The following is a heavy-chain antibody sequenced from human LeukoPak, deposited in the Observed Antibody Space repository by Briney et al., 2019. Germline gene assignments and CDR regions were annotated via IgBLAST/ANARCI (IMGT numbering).Heavy chain of an antibody. CDR3: AADYDILTGYYNGYFDY. Sequence: ASVKVSCKASGYTFTSYYMHWVRQAPGQGLEWMGIINPSGGSTSYAQKFQGRVTMTRDTSTSTVYMELSSLRSEDTAVYYCAADYDILTGYYNGYFDYWGQGTLVTVSS. J-gene: IGHJ4*02. V-gene: IGHV1-46*01. D-gene: IGHD3-9*01. CDR1: GYTFTSYY. CDR2: INPSGGST.